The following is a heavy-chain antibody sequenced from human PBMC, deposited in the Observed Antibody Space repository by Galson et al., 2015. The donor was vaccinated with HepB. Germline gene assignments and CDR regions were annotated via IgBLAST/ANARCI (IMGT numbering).Heavy chain of an antibody. CDR2: IYSGGKT. J-gene: IGHJ4*02. CDR1: GFTVSSSY. CDR3: ARGDNVGIDY. D-gene: IGHD1-1*01. Sequence: SLRLSCAASGFTVSSSYMSWVRQAPGKGLEWVSVIYSGGKTYYADSVKGRFTISRDTSKNTLSLLMNSLRAEDTAVYYCARGDNVGIDYWGQGTLVTDSS. V-gene: IGHV3-66*01.